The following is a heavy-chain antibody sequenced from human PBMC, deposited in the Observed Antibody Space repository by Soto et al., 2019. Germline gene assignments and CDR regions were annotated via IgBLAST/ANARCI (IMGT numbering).Heavy chain of an antibody. CDR2: ISGSGGST. CDR1: GFTFSSYA. J-gene: IGHJ6*02. D-gene: IGHD6-19*01. CDR3: AKMGAVAGEYYYYYYGMDV. V-gene: IGHV3-23*01. Sequence: GVSLRLSCAASGFTFSSYAMSWVRQAPGKGLEWVSAISGSGGSTYYADSVKGRFTISRDNSKNTLYLQMNSLRAEDTAVYYCAKMGAVAGEYYYYYYGMDVWGQGTTVTVSS.